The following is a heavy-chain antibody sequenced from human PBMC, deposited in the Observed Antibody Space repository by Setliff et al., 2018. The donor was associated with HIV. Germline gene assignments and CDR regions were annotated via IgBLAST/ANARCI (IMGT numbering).Heavy chain of an antibody. CDR1: GGSITSGTYY. D-gene: IGHD3-10*01. CDR2: IYYTGST. J-gene: IGHJ4*02. CDR3: ARDRYAGEIDY. Sequence: SETLSLTCTVSGGSITSGTYYWNWIRQHPGKGLEWIGYIYYTGSTYYNPSLKSRVTISIDTSNNQFSLNLSSVTAADTAVYYCARDRYAGEIDYWGQGTLVTVSS. V-gene: IGHV4-31*03.